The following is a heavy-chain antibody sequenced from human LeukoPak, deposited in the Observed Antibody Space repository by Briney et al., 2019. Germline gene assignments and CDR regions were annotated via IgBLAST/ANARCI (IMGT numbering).Heavy chain of an antibody. V-gene: IGHV3-74*01. CDR2: INSDGSST. CDR3: ARDSPQCSGGYCYFVY. Sequence: PGGSLRLSCVASGFTFSRDWMQWVRQAPGKGLAWVSRINSDGSSTSYADSVKGRFTISRDNAKNTLYLQMNSLRVEDTAVYYCARDSPQCSGGYCYFVYWGQGTLVTVSS. D-gene: IGHD2-15*01. J-gene: IGHJ4*02. CDR1: GFTFSRDW.